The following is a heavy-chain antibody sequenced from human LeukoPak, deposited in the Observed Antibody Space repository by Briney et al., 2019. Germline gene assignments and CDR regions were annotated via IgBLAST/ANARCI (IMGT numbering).Heavy chain of an antibody. CDR3: ARGPTGWYYMDV. CDR2: MNPNSGNA. CDR1: GYTFTSYD. J-gene: IGHJ6*03. Sequence: ASVKVSCKASGYTFTSYDINWVRQATGQGLEWMGWMNPNSGNAGYAQKFQGRVTITRNTSTSTAYMELSSLRSEDTAVYYCARGPTGWYYMDVWGKGTTVTVSS. D-gene: IGHD1-1*01. V-gene: IGHV1-8*03.